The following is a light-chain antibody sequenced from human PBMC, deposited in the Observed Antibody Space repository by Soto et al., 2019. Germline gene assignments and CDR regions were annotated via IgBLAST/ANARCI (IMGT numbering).Light chain of an antibody. CDR2: WAS. Sequence: DIVMTQSPDSLAVSLGERATINCKSSQSVLYSPNNKNYLAWYQQKPGQPPKLLIYWASTRESGVPDRFSGSGSGTDFTLTISSLQAEDVAVYYCQQYYDTLYTFGPGTKLEI. V-gene: IGKV4-1*01. CDR1: QSVLYSPNNKNY. CDR3: QQYYDTLYT. J-gene: IGKJ2*01.